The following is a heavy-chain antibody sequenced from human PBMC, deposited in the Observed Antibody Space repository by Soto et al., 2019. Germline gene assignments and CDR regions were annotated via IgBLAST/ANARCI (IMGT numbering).Heavy chain of an antibody. CDR2: IKSKTDGGTT. Sequence: VGSLRLSCTVSADSEFSFSDQYMDWVRQAPGKGLEWVGRIKSKTDGGTTDYAAPVKGRFAISRDDSKNTVYLQMDSLKTDDTAVYYCTSHDPLNNHWGQGTLVTVSS. V-gene: IGHV3-15*01. CDR3: TSHDPLNNH. CDR1: EFSFSDQY. D-gene: IGHD1-1*01. J-gene: IGHJ1*01.